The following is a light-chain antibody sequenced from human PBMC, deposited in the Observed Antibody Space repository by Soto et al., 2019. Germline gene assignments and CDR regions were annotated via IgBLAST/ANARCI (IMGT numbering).Light chain of an antibody. J-gene: IGKJ2*01. CDR3: QQRSNWPPFT. CDR2: AAS. CDR1: QDVSRY. Sequence: EIVLTQSPATLSLSPGEGAILSCRASQDVSRYVAWYQQKPGQAPRLLIYAASERATGIPARFSGSGSGTDFTLTISSLEAEDFAVYYCQQRSNWPPFTFGQGTKLEIK. V-gene: IGKV3-11*01.